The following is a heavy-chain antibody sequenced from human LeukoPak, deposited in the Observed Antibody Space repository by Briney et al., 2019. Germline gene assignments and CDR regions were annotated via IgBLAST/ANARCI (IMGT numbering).Heavy chain of an antibody. CDR1: GDMFSNFT. CDR2: IIPFFGTT. V-gene: IGHV1-69*05. CDR3: ARETIPILASNHYFDN. D-gene: IGHD3-9*01. Sequence: SSVKVSCKSSGDMFSNFTISWVRQAPGQGLEWMGRIIPFFGTTNYAQKFQGRVSITTDGSTSTAYMELSSLTSEDTAVYYCARETIPILASNHYFDNWVQGTLVTVSS. J-gene: IGHJ4*02.